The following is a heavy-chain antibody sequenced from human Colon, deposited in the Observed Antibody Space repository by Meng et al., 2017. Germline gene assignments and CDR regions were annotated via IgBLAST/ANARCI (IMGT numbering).Heavy chain of an antibody. V-gene: IGHV4-61*01. Sequence: QGRRPESGPGLVRPSEPLSLTCTVSGGSVSSGSHYWSWIRQPPGKGLEWIGYIDYSRSINYYPSLKSRVTMSVDTSKNQFSLNLSSVTAADTVVYYCAGGPWELDYWGQGTLVTVSS. CDR1: GGSVSSGSHY. CDR2: IDYSRSI. CDR3: AGGPWELDY. J-gene: IGHJ4*02. D-gene: IGHD1-26*01.